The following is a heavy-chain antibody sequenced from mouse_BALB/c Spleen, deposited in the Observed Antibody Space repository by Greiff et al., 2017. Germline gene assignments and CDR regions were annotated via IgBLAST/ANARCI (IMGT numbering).Heavy chain of an antibody. CDR1: GYTFSSYW. Sequence: VQLQQSGAELMKPGASVKISCKATGYTFSSYWIEWVKQRPGHGLEWIGEILPGSGSTNYNEKFKGKATFTADTSSNTAYMQLSSLTSEDSAVYYCARSITTVVAFDYWGQGTTLTVSS. CDR3: ARSITTVVAFDY. J-gene: IGHJ2*01. D-gene: IGHD1-1*01. V-gene: IGHV1-9*01. CDR2: ILPGSGST.